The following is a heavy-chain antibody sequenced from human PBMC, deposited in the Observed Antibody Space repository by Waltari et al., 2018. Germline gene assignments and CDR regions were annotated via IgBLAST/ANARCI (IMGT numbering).Heavy chain of an antibody. Sequence: EVQLVESGGGLVQPGGSLRLSCAASGFTFSSYSMNWVRQAPGKGLEWVSYISSSSSTIYYADSVKGRFTISRDNAKNSLYLQMNSLRAEDTAVYYCARETYYYDSSGYRSDAFDIWGQGTMVTVSS. J-gene: IGHJ3*02. CDR1: GFTFSSYS. V-gene: IGHV3-48*04. CDR2: ISSSSSTI. D-gene: IGHD3-22*01. CDR3: ARETYYYDSSGYRSDAFDI.